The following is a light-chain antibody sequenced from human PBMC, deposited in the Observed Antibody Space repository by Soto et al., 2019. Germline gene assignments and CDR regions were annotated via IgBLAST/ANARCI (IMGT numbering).Light chain of an antibody. CDR3: SSDTSGYTRV. Sequence: QSALTQPASVSGSPGQSITISCTGTSSDVGGYNYVSWYQLHPDKAPQLMIYDVSNRPSGVSNRFSASKSGNTASLTISGLQAEDEAEYYCSSDTSGYTRVFGAGTKLTVL. CDR2: DVS. V-gene: IGLV2-14*01. J-gene: IGLJ2*01. CDR1: SSDVGGYNY.